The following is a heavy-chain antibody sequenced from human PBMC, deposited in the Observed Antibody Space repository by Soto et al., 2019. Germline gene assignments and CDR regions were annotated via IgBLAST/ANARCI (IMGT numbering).Heavy chain of an antibody. Sequence: SGPTLVNPTQTLTLTCTFSGFSLSTSGVGVGRIRQPPGKALEWLALIYWDDDKRYSPSLKSRLTITKNTSKNQVVLTMANMDPVDTATYYCAHQIAAAGTYYYYMDVWGKGTTVTVSS. CDR3: AHQIAAAGTYYYYMDV. J-gene: IGHJ6*03. V-gene: IGHV2-5*02. D-gene: IGHD6-13*01. CDR2: IYWDDDK. CDR1: GFSLSTSGVG.